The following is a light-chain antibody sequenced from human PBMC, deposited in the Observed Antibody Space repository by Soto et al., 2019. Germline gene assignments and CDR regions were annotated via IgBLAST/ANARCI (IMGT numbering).Light chain of an antibody. Sequence: QSALTQPASVSGSPGQSITISCTGTSSDVGGSNHVAWYQQHPGKVPKLIIYEVSNRPSGISHRFSGAKSGNMASLTISGLQADDEADYYCISFISSTTSYVFGTGTKLTVL. CDR1: SSDVGGSNH. CDR2: EVS. V-gene: IGLV2-14*01. CDR3: ISFISSTTSYV. J-gene: IGLJ1*01.